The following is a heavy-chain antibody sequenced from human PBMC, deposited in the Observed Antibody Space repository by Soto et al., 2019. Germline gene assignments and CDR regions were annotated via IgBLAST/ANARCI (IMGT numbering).Heavy chain of an antibody. J-gene: IGHJ3*02. CDR1: GFTFSSYA. V-gene: IGHV3-23*01. CDR3: AKGGYGDYAAFDI. D-gene: IGHD4-17*01. CDR2: ISGSGGST. Sequence: GGSLRLSCAASGFTFSSYAMSWVRQAPGKGLEWVSAISGSGGSTYYADSVEGRFTISRDNSKNTLYLQMNSLRAEDTAVYYCAKGGYGDYAAFDIWGQGTMVTVSS.